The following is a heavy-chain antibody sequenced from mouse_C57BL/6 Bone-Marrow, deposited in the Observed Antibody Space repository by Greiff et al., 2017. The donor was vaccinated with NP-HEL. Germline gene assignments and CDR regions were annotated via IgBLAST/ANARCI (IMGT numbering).Heavy chain of an antibody. CDR1: GFTFSSYG. CDR2: ISSGGSYT. V-gene: IGHV5-6*02. J-gene: IGHJ3*01. CDR3: ARHLYYYGSSYEFAY. Sequence: EVMLVESGGDLVKPGGSLKLSCAASGFTFSSYGMSWVRQTPDKRLEWVATISSGGSYTYYPDSVKGRFTISRDNAKNTLYLQMSSLKSEDTAMYYCARHLYYYGSSYEFAYWGQGTLVTVSA. D-gene: IGHD1-1*01.